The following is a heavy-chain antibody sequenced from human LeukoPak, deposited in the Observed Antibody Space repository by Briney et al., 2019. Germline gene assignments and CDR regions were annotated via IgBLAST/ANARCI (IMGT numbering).Heavy chain of an antibody. Sequence: GGSLRLSCAASGFTFSSYGMHWVRQAPGKGLEWVAFIRYDGSNKYYADSVKGRFTISRDNSKNTLYLQMNSLRAEDTAVYYCATLGGDYDFWSGYSLYYYYYYYMDVWGKGTTVTVSS. CDR3: ATLGGDYDFWSGYSLYYYYYYYMDV. CDR1: GFTFSSYG. V-gene: IGHV3-30*02. CDR2: IRYDGSNK. D-gene: IGHD3-3*01. J-gene: IGHJ6*03.